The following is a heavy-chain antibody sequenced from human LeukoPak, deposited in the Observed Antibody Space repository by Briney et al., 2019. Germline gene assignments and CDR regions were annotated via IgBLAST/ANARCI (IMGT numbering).Heavy chain of an antibody. CDR3: AKEKELELSHFDY. D-gene: IGHD1-26*01. CDR1: GFTFSSYG. Sequence: PGGSLRLSCAASGFTFSSYGMSWVRQAPGKGLEWVSAISGSGGSTYYADSVKGRFTISRDNSKNTLYLQMYSLRAEDTAVYYCAKEKELELSHFDYWGQGTLVTVSS. V-gene: IGHV3-23*01. CDR2: ISGSGGST. J-gene: IGHJ4*02.